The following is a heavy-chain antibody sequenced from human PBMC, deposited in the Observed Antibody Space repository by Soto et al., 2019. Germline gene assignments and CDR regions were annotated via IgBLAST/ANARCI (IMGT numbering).Heavy chain of an antibody. CDR3: ARAPGGIDAFDI. CDR1: GDSVSRNSAA. Sequence: PSHTLSLTCAISGDSVSRNSAAWHWIRQSPSRGLEWLGRTYYRSKWYNDYAVSVKSRISINPDTSKNQFSLQLNSVTPEDTAVYYCARAPGGIDAFDIWGQGTMVTVSS. D-gene: IGHD3-16*01. J-gene: IGHJ3*02. V-gene: IGHV6-1*01. CDR2: TYYRSKWYN.